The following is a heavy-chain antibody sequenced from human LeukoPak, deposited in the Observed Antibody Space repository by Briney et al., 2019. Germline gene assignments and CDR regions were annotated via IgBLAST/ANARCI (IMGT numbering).Heavy chain of an antibody. D-gene: IGHD2-2*02. CDR2: IIPIFGTA. J-gene: IGHJ6*03. Sequence: SVKVSCKASGGTFSSYAISWVRQAPGQGLEWMGGIIPIFGTANYAQKFQGRVTITADESTSTAYMELSSLRSEDTAAYYCARDIVVVPAAITYYYYMDVWGKGTTVTVSS. V-gene: IGHV1-69*01. CDR1: GGTFSSYA. CDR3: ARDIVVVPAAITYYYYMDV.